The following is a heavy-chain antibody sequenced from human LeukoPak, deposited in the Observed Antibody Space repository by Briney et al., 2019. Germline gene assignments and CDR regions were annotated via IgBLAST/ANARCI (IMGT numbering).Heavy chain of an antibody. V-gene: IGHV4-34*01. D-gene: IGHD5-12*01. CDR1: GGSFCGYY. J-gene: IGHJ5*02. CDR3: ARRRNSGYDP. CDR2: INHSGST. Sequence: SETLSLTCAVYGGSFCGYYWSWIRQPPGKGLEWIGEINHSGSTNYNPSLKSRVTISVDTSKNQFSLKLSSVTAADTAVYYCARRRNSGYDPWGQGALVTVSS.